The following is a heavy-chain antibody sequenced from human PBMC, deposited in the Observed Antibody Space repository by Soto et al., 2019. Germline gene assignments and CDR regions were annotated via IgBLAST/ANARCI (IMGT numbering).Heavy chain of an antibody. Sequence: PSETLSLTCAVYGGSFSGYYWSWIRQPPGKGLEWIGEINHSGSTNYTPSLKSRVTTSVDTSKNQFSLKLSSVTAADTAVYYCARNLRFAPVFFYWGQGTLVTVSS. CDR1: GGSFSGYY. CDR2: INHSGST. CDR3: ARNLRFAPVFFY. D-gene: IGHD3-16*01. V-gene: IGHV4-34*01. J-gene: IGHJ4*02.